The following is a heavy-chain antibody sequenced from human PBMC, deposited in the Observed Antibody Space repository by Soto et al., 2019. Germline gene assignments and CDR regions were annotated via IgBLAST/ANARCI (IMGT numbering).Heavy chain of an antibody. CDR3: ARSNLEKTYYYYGMDV. CDR1: GYSISSGYY. V-gene: IGHV4-38-2*01. Sequence: PSETLSLTCAVSGYSISSGYYWGWIRQPPGKGLEWIGSIYHSGSTYYNPSLKSRVTISVDTSKNQFSLKLSSVTAADTAVYYCARSNLEKTYYYYGMDVWGQGTTVTVSS. J-gene: IGHJ6*02. CDR2: IYHSGST.